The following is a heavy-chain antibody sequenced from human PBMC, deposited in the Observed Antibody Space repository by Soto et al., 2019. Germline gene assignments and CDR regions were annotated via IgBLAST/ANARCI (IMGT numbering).Heavy chain of an antibody. Sequence: EVQLLESGGGLVQPGGSLRLSCAASGFTFSSYVLSWVRQAPGKGLEWVSDVSGSGGSTYYADSVKGRFTISRDHSKNTLYLQMNSLRAEDTAVYYCAKDLYDRRGMAFDIWGQGTMVTVSS. CDR2: VSGSGGST. V-gene: IGHV3-23*01. CDR3: AKDLYDRRGMAFDI. D-gene: IGHD3-22*01. CDR1: GFTFSSYV. J-gene: IGHJ3*02.